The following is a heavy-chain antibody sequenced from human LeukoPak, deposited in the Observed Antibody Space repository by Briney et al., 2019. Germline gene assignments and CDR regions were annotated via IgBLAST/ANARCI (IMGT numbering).Heavy chain of an antibody. Sequence: GGSLRLSCAASGFTLSSYGMHWVRQAPGKGLEWVAFIRYDGSNKYYADSVKGRFTISRDNSKNTLYLQMNSLRAEDTAVYYCAKDYYDSSGVDYWGQGTLVTVSS. J-gene: IGHJ4*02. CDR3: AKDYYDSSGVDY. CDR2: IRYDGSNK. D-gene: IGHD3-22*01. CDR1: GFTLSSYG. V-gene: IGHV3-30*02.